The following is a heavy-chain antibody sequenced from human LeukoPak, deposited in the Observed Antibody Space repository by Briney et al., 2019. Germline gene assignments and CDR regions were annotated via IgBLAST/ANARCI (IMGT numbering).Heavy chain of an antibody. V-gene: IGHV3-33*06. CDR3: AKLTGYYDSSGSDAFDI. CDR1: GFTFSSYG. CDR2: IWYDGSNK. Sequence: GGSLRLSCAASGFTFSSYGMHWVRQAPGKGLEWVAVIWYDGSNKYYADSVKGRFTISRDNSKNTLYLQMNSLRAEDTAVYYCAKLTGYYDSSGSDAFDIWGQGTMVTVSS. D-gene: IGHD3-22*01. J-gene: IGHJ3*02.